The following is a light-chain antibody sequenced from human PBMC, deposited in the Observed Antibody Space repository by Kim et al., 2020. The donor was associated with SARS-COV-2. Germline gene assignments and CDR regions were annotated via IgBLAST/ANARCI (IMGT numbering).Light chain of an antibody. V-gene: IGLV4-60*03. Sequence: PVKLTCTLSSGHSSYIIAWHQQQPGKAPRYLMKLEGSGSYNKGSGVPDRFSGSSSGADRYLTISNLQSEDEADYYCETWDSNPWVFGGGTQLTVL. J-gene: IGLJ3*02. CDR3: ETWDSNPWV. CDR2: LEGSGSY. CDR1: SGHSSYI.